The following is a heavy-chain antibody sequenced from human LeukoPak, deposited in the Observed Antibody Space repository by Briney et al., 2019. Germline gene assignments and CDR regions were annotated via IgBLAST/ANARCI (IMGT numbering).Heavy chain of an antibody. CDR1: GFTFSSYN. J-gene: IGHJ3*02. V-gene: IGHV3-21*04. CDR3: AKKTPPYYYGSGSYAFDI. D-gene: IGHD3-10*01. Sequence: GGSLRLSCAASGFTFSSYNMNWVRQAPGKGLEWVSSISSGSSYIHYADSVKGRFTISRDNAKNSLYLQMNSLRAEDTAVYYCAKKTPPYYYGSGSYAFDIWGQGTMVTVSS. CDR2: ISSGSSYI.